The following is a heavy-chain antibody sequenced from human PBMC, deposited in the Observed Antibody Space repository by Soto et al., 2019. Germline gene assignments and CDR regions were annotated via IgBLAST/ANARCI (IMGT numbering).Heavy chain of an antibody. CDR2: ISGSGGST. CDR1: GFTFGSYA. V-gene: IGHV3-23*01. Sequence: GGSLRLSCAASGFTFGSYAMSWVRQAPGKGLEWVSAISGSGGSTYYADSVKGRFTISRDNSKNTLYLQMNSLRAEDTAVYYCAKAPLFVVVPAAAGDYYYGMDVWGQGTTVTVSS. CDR3: AKAPLFVVVPAAAGDYYYGMDV. J-gene: IGHJ6*02. D-gene: IGHD2-2*01.